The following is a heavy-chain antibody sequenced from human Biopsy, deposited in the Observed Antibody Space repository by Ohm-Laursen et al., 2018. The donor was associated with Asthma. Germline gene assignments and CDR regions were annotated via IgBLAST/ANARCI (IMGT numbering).Heavy chain of an antibody. D-gene: IGHD5-18*01. Sequence: TLSLTWTVSGGSISSGGYYWSWIRQHPGKGLEWIGYIYYSGSTYYNPPLKSRVTISVDTSKNQFSLKLSSVTAADTAVYYCARERVTAMVTYFDYWGQGTLVTVSS. CDR2: IYYSGST. CDR3: ARERVTAMVTYFDY. V-gene: IGHV4-31*02. CDR1: GGSISSGGYY. J-gene: IGHJ4*02.